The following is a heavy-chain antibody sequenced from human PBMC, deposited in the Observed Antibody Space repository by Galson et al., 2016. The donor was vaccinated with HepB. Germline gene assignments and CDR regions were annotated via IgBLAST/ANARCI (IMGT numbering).Heavy chain of an antibody. CDR2: INPSGSP. J-gene: IGHJ4*02. V-gene: IGHV4-34*01. CDR3: VLGMGATDY. Sequence: SETLSLTCAVYRGSFSGYYWTWVRQPPGKGLEWIGEINPSGSPNYNPSLKSRVAISRDTSKTQLSLRLSSVTAADTAVYYCVLGMGATDYWGQGSLVTVSS. D-gene: IGHD1-26*01. CDR1: RGSFSGYY.